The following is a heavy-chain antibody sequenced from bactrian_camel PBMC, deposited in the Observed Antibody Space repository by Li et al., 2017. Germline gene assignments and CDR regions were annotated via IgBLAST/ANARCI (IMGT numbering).Heavy chain of an antibody. Sequence: HVQLVESGGGSVQAGGSLRLSCAASGFTFSSYWMYWVRQVPGKELEWVSSINSGGGSTYYGGFVKGRFSISRDNAKNKLYLQLDSLETEDTAMYYCVIAAAPVLYHNEYWALGYWGQGTQVTVS. CDR1: GFTFSSYW. D-gene: IGHD1*01. J-gene: IGHJ4*01. V-gene: IGHV3S1*01. CDR2: INSGGGST. CDR3: VIAAAPVLYHNEYWALGY.